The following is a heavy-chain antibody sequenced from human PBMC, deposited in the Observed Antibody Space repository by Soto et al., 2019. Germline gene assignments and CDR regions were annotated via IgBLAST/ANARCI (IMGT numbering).Heavy chain of an antibody. CDR1: GGSISSSSYY. D-gene: IGHD3-22*01. CDR2: IYYSGST. Sequence: SETLSLTCTVSGGSISSSSYYWGWIRQPPGKGLEWIGSIYYSGSTYYNPSLKSRVTISVDTSKNQFSLKLSSVTAADTAVYYCVHDSSDDYFDYWGQGTLVTVSS. CDR3: VHDSSDDYFDY. J-gene: IGHJ4*02. V-gene: IGHV4-39*01.